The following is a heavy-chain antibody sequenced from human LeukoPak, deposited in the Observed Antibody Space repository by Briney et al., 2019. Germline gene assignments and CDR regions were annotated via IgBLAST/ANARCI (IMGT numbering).Heavy chain of an antibody. CDR2: IRYDGSNK. Sequence: QPGGSLRLSCAASGFTFSSYGMHWVRQAPGKGLEWVAFIRYDGSNKYYADSVKGRFTISRDNSKNTLYLQMNSLRAEDTAVYYCAKEGVWRYQLLSYFQHWGQGTLVTVSS. J-gene: IGHJ1*01. CDR3: AKEGVWRYQLLSYFQH. V-gene: IGHV3-30*02. D-gene: IGHD2-2*01. CDR1: GFTFSSYG.